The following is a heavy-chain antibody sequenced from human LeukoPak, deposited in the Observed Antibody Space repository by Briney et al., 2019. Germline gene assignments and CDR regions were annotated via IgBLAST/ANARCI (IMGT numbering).Heavy chain of an antibody. CDR3: ARVIVGATISPFDY. CDR2: INHSGST. V-gene: IGHV4-34*01. D-gene: IGHD1-26*01. Sequence: SETLSRNCAVYGASFSGYYWSWIRQPPGNGLEWIVEINHSGSTNYNPSLKSRVTISVDTSKNQFSLKLSSVTAADTAVYYCARVIVGATISPFDYWGQGTLVTVSS. CDR1: GASFSGYY. J-gene: IGHJ4*02.